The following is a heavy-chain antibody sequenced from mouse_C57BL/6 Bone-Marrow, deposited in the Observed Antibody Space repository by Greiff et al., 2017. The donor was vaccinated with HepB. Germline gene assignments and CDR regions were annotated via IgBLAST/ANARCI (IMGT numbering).Heavy chain of an antibody. Sequence: EVQLQQSGAEFVRPGASVKLSCTASGFNINDDYMHWVKQRPEQGLEWIGWIDPANGDTEYASKFRGKAPITTDTSSNPAYLQLSSLTSEDTAVYYCTTFYSYYFDYWGQGTTLTVSS. CDR2: IDPANGDT. D-gene: IGHD2-1*01. V-gene: IGHV14-4*01. CDR3: TTFYSYYFDY. J-gene: IGHJ2*01. CDR1: GFNINDDY.